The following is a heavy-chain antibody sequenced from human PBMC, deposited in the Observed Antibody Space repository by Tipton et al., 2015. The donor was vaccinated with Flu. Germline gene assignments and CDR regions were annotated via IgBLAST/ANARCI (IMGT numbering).Heavy chain of an antibody. CDR1: GFTFSSYA. CDR2: ISSSGSTI. J-gene: IGHJ4*02. CDR3: ARDLGTTGYFDY. Sequence: SLRLSCAASGFTFSSYAMSWVRQAPGKGLEWVSYISSSGSTIYYADSVKGRFTISRDNAKNSLYLQMNSLRAEDTAVYYCARDLGTTGYFDYWGQGTLVTVSS. V-gene: IGHV3-48*03. D-gene: IGHD5-12*01.